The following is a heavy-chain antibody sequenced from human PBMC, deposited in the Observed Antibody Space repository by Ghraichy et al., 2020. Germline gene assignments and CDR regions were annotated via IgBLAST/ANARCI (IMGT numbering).Heavy chain of an antibody. CDR3: AREYSSSRYFDY. D-gene: IGHD6-6*01. CDR2: INSDESST. J-gene: IGHJ4*02. Sequence: GGSLRLSCAASGFTFSSYWMHWVRQGPGKGLVWDSRINSDESSTTYADSVKGRFTISRDNAKNTLYLQMNSLRVEDTAVYYCAREYSSSRYFDYWGQGILVTV. CDR1: GFTFSSYW. V-gene: IGHV3-74*01.